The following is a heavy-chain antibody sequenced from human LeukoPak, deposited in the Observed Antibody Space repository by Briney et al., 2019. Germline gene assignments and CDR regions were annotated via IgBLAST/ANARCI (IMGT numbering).Heavy chain of an antibody. J-gene: IGHJ4*02. CDR1: GFTFDDYG. V-gene: IGHV3-20*04. Sequence: GGSLRLSCAASGFTFDDYGMSWVRQAPGKGLEWVSGINWSGGSTGYADSVKGRFTISRDNAKNSLYLQMNSLRAEDTALYYCARVYYDFWSGYFDYWGQGTLVTVSS. CDR2: INWSGGST. D-gene: IGHD3-3*01. CDR3: ARVYYDFWSGYFDY.